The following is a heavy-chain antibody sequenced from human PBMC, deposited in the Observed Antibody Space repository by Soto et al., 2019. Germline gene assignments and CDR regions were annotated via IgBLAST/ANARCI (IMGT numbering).Heavy chain of an antibody. Sequence: QVQLVQSGAEGKKPGSSVKVSCKASGGTFTSYAVSWVRQAPGQGLEWMGVSIPIFGTANYARKFQGRVTITADKSTSTAYMELSSLRSEDTAVYYCAKLVGPAARRSSMDVWGQGTTVTVSS. V-gene: IGHV1-69*06. CDR1: GGTFTSYA. D-gene: IGHD2-2*01. CDR2: SIPIFGTA. J-gene: IGHJ6*02. CDR3: AKLVGPAARRSSMDV.